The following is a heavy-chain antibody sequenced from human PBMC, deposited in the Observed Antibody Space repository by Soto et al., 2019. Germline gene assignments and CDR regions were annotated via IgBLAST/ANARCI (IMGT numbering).Heavy chain of an antibody. D-gene: IGHD2-2*01. CDR2: IIPIFGTA. CDR3: ARDIVVVPAAKGIYYYYGMDV. V-gene: IGHV1-69*13. Sequence: GASVKVSCKASGGTFSSYAISWVRQAPGQGLEWMGGIIPIFGTANYAQKFQGRVTITADESTSTAYMELSSLRSEDTAVYYCARDIVVVPAAKGIYYYYGMDVWGQGTTVTVSS. CDR1: GGTFSSYA. J-gene: IGHJ6*02.